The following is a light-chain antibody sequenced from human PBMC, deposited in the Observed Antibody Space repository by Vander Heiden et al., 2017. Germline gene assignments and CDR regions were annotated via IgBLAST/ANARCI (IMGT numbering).Light chain of an antibody. V-gene: IGKV2-28*01. CDR3: MQALQTPWT. CDR2: LGS. CDR1: PSLLHSNGYNY. Sequence: DIVLNQSPLSLPVTPGEPPSISCRSSPSLLHSNGYNYLDWYLQKPGQSPQLLIYLGSNRASGVPDRFSGSGSGTDFTLKISRVEAEDVGVYYCMQALQTPWTFGQGTKVEIK. J-gene: IGKJ1*01.